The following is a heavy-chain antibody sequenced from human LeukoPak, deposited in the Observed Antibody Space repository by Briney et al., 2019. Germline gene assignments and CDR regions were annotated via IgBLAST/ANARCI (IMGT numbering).Heavy chain of an antibody. CDR3: SRSAYYDGSGNYYDY. CDR2: ISDGGSTT. CDR1: GFTFSSYW. V-gene: IGHV3-74*01. J-gene: IGHJ4*02. Sequence: GGSLRLSCAASGFTFSSYWMHWVRQAPGKGLVWVSRISDGGSTTTYADSVKGRFTISRDNARNTLYLQMNGLRAEDTAVYYCSRSAYYDGSGNYYDYWGQGTLVTVSS. D-gene: IGHD3-22*01.